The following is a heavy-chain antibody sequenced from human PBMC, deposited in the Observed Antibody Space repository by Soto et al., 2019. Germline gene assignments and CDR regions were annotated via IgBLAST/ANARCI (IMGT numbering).Heavy chain of an antibody. D-gene: IGHD2-15*01. CDR1: GGTFSTYA. J-gene: IGHJ6*02. V-gene: IGHV1-69*01. Sequence: QVQLVQSGAEVKKPGSSVKVSCKAPGGTFSTYAISWVRQAPGQGLEWLGGVIPIFGTPKYAQKFQGRVTITADEFTSTGYMELRSLRSEDTAVYYCARPQGGSSSLDIYYYYYYGMDVRGQGTTVTVSS. CDR2: VIPIFGTP. CDR3: ARPQGGSSSLDIYYYYYYGMDV.